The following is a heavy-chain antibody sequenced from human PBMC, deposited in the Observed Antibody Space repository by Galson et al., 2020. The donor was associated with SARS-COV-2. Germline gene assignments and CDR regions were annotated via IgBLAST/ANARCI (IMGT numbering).Heavy chain of an antibody. Sequence: GGSLRLSCAASGFTFSSYAMHWVRQAPGKGLEWVGVISYDGINKYYADSVKGRFTISRDNSKHTLYLQMNSVRAEDTAIYYCARALGGNYYYGLDVWGQGTTVTVSS. V-gene: IGHV3-30*04. CDR1: GFTFSSYA. J-gene: IGHJ6*02. CDR3: ARALGGNYYYGLDV. CDR2: ISYDGINK. D-gene: IGHD1-26*01.